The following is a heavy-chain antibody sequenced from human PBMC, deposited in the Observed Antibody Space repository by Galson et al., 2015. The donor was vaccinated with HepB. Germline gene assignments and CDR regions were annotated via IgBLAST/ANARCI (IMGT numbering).Heavy chain of an antibody. J-gene: IGHJ4*02. CDR2: IIPLFGSA. V-gene: IGHV1-69*13. CDR3: ARQHDSSGYYAY. D-gene: IGHD3-22*01. Sequence: SVKVSCKASGVTFSSYAISWLRQAPGQGLEWMGGIIPLFGSANYAQKLQGRVTITADESTSTTYMELSSLKSEDTALYYCARQHDSSGYYAYWGQGTLVTVSS. CDR1: GVTFSSYA.